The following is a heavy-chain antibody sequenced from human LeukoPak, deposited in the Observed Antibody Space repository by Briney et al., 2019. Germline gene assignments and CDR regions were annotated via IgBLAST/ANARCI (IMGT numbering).Heavy chain of an antibody. CDR3: TTGIVGATAPDFY. V-gene: IGHV3-15*01. Sequence: GSLRLSCAASGFPFSNAWMSWVRQAPGKGLEWVGRIKSKTDGGTTDYAAPVKGRFTISRDDSKNTLYLQMNSLKTEDTAVYYCTTGIVGATAPDFYWGQGTLVTVSS. J-gene: IGHJ4*02. D-gene: IGHD1-26*01. CDR1: GFPFSNAW. CDR2: IKSKTDGGTT.